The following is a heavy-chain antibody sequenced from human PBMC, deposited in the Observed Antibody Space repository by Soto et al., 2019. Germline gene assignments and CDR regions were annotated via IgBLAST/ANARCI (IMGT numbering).Heavy chain of an antibody. J-gene: IGHJ4*02. CDR3: ARSNIVGRPYYFDY. CDR1: GFSLSTSGMC. D-gene: IGHD1-26*01. CDR2: IDWDDDK. Sequence: SGPTLVNPTQSLTLTCTFSGFSLSTSGMCVSWIRQPPGKALEWLALIDWDDDKYYSTSLKTRLTISKDTSKNQVVLTMTNMDPVDAATYYCARSNIVGRPYYFDYWGQGTLVTVSS. V-gene: IGHV2-70*01.